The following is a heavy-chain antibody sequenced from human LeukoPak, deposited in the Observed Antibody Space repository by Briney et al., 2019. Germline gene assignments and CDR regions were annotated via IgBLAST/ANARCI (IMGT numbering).Heavy chain of an antibody. CDR1: GDSISSSNW. D-gene: IGHD3-22*01. CDR2: IYHSGST. V-gene: IGHV4-4*02. CDR3: ARDTRTYYYDSSGYLEGTFDY. J-gene: IGHJ4*02. Sequence: SETLSLTCTVSGDSISSSNWWSWVRQPPGKGLEWIGEIYHSGSTNYNPSLKSRVTISVDKSKNQFSLKLSSVTAADTAVYYCARDTRTYYYDSSGYLEGTFDYWGQGTLVTVSS.